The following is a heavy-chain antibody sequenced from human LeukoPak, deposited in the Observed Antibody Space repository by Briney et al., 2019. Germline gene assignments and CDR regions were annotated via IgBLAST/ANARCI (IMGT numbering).Heavy chain of an antibody. D-gene: IGHD1-7*01. Sequence: SETLFLTCAVYGGSFSGYYWSWIRQPPGKGLEWIGEINHSGSTNYNPSLKSRVTISVDTSKNQFSLKLSSVTAADTAVYYCARDRAGTISYFDYWGQGTLVTVSS. J-gene: IGHJ4*02. CDR3: ARDRAGTISYFDY. CDR2: INHSGST. CDR1: GGSFSGYY. V-gene: IGHV4-34*01.